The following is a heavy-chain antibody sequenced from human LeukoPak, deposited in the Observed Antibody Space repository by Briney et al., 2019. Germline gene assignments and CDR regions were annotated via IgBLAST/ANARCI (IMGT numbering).Heavy chain of an antibody. D-gene: IGHD5-18*01. J-gene: IGHJ4*02. CDR1: GFTFSSYA. CDR2: IYSGGST. CDR3: ARGKRGYSYGYDY. V-gene: IGHV3-66*01. Sequence: GGSLRLSCAASGFTFSSYAMHWVRQAPGKGLEWVSVIYSGGSTYYADSVKGRFTISRDNAKNSLYLQMNSLRAEDTAVYYCARGKRGYSYGYDYWGQGTLVTVSS.